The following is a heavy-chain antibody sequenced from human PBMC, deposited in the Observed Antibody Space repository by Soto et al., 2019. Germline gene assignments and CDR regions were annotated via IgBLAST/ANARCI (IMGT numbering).Heavy chain of an antibody. CDR3: ARDDEYDDNGLDS. Sequence: QVQLVESGGGVVQPGTSLRLSCAASGFLFSRFGMHWVRQAPGKGLEWVAVIVNHGGSHDYADSVRGRFTISRDNSRNTLFLEMSSLRVEDTAIYYCARDDEYDDNGLDSWGQGTLVTVSS. CDR2: IVNHGGSH. J-gene: IGHJ5*01. CDR1: GFLFSRFG. V-gene: IGHV3-33*01. D-gene: IGHD1-1*01.